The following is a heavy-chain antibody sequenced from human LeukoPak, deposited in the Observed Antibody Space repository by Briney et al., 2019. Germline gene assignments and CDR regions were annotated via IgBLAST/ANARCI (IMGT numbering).Heavy chain of an antibody. D-gene: IGHD2-2*01. V-gene: IGHV4-34*01. CDR1: GGSFSGYY. CDR2: INHSGST. J-gene: IGHJ6*02. CDR3: ARGFHCSSTSCYRRLYYYYGMDV. Sequence: PSETLSLTCAVYGGSFSGYYWSWLRQPPGKGLEWIGEINHSGSTNYNPSLKSRVTISVDTSKNQFSLKLSSVTAADTAVYYCARGFHCSSTSCYRRLYYYYGMDVWGQGTTVTVSS.